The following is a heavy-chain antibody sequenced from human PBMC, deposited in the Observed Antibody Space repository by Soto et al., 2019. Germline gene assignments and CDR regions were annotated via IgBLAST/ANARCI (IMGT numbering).Heavy chain of an antibody. CDR2: INHSGST. V-gene: IGHV4-34*01. CDR3: ARVVVLLWFGELDYYYMDV. CDR1: GGSFSGYY. Sequence: QVQLQQWGAGLLKPSETLSLTCAVYGGSFSGYYWSWIRQPPGKGLEWLGEINHSGSTNYNPSLKSRVTISVDTSKNQFSLKLSSVTAEDTAVYYCARVVVLLWFGELDYYYMDVWGKGTTVTVSS. J-gene: IGHJ6*03. D-gene: IGHD3-10*01.